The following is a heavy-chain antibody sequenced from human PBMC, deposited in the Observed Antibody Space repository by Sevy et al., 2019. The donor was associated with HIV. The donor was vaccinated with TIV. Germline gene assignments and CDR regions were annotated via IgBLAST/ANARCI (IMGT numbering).Heavy chain of an antibody. CDR1: GFTFSSYA. CDR2: ISGSGGST. J-gene: IGHJ6*03. CDR3: AKEKYYYYYMDV. Sequence: GGSLRLSCAASGFTFSSYAMSWVRQAPGKGLEWVSAISGSGGSTYYADSVKGRFTISRDNSKTTLYLQMNSLRAEDTGVYYCAKEKYYYYYMDVWGKGTTVTVSS. V-gene: IGHV3-23*01.